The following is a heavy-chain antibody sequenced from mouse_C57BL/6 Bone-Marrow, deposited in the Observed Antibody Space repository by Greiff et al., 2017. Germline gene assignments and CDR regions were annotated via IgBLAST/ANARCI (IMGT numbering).Heavy chain of an antibody. CDR2: IIPRSGST. J-gene: IGHJ4*01. D-gene: IGHD2-2*01. CDR3: AYMVTTGYYAMDY. V-gene: IGHV1-9*01. CDR1: GYTFTGYW. Sequence: VQLQQSGAELMKPGASVKLSCKASGYTFTGYWIEWVKQRPGHGLEWIGEIIPRSGSTNYNEKFKGKATITADKSSNTAYMQLSSLTTEDSADYYGAYMVTTGYYAMDYWGQGTSVTVSS.